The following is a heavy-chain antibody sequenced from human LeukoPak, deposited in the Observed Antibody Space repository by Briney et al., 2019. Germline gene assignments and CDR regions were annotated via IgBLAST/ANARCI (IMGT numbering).Heavy chain of an antibody. J-gene: IGHJ4*02. V-gene: IGHV3-21*01. CDR3: ARDKPLTWFGELSPFDY. Sequence: GSLRLSCAASGFTFSSYSMNWVRQAPGKGLEWVSSISSSSSYIYYADSVKGRFTISRDNAKNSLYLQMNSLRAEDTAVYYCARDKPLTWFGELSPFDYWGQGTLVTVSS. CDR2: ISSSSSYI. D-gene: IGHD3-10*01. CDR1: GFTFSSYS.